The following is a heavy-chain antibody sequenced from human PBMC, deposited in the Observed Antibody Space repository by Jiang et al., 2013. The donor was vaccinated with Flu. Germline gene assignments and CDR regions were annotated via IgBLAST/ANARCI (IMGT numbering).Heavy chain of an antibody. V-gene: IGHV2-5*02. J-gene: IGHJ4*02. CDR1: GFSLSTSGVG. CDR2: IYWDDDK. CDR3: AHEVYGSGSYYVKFDY. D-gene: IGHD3-10*01. Sequence: KPTQTLTLTCTFSGFSLSTSGVGVGWIRQPPGKALEWLALIYWDDDKRYSPSLKSRLTITKDTSKNQVVLTMTNMDPVDTATYYCAHEVYGSGSYYVKFDYWGQGTLVTVSS.